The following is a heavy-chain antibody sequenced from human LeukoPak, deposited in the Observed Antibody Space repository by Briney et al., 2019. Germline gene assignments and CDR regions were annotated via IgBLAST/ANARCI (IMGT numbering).Heavy chain of an antibody. J-gene: IGHJ4*02. CDR2: MSYAGTIK. V-gene: IGHV3-30*18. D-gene: IGHD1-26*01. CDR3: AKNMGYFGELLD. Sequence: GGSLRLSCAASGFTLSSFGMHWVRQAPGKGLEWVAFMSYAGTIKYYADSVKGRFTVSRDNSKNTLYLQLNSLRAEDTAMYYCAKNMGYFGELLDWGQGTLVTVSS. CDR1: GFTLSSFG.